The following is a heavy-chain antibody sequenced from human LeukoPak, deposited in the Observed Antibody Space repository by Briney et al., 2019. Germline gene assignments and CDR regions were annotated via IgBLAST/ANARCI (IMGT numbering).Heavy chain of an antibody. J-gene: IGHJ4*02. D-gene: IGHD6-6*01. Sequence: QSGGSLRRSCAASGFTFSSYAMSWVRQAPGKGLEWVSAISGSGGSTYYADSVKGRFTISRDNSKNTLYLQMNSLGAEDTAVYYCARVSSSSGEFDYWGQGTLVTVSS. CDR2: ISGSGGST. CDR1: GFTFSSYA. CDR3: ARVSSSSGEFDY. V-gene: IGHV3-23*01.